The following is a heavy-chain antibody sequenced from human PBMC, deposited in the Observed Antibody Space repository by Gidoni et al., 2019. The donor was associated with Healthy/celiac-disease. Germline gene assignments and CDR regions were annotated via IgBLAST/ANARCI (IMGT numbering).Heavy chain of an antibody. J-gene: IGHJ5*02. D-gene: IGHD6-6*01. CDR3: AKLGGSSSAKLGWFDP. CDR1: GFTFSSYA. Sequence: EVQLLESGGGLVQPGGSLRLSCAASGFTFSSYAMSWVRTAPGKGLEWVSAISGSGGSTYYADSVKGRFTISRDNSKNTLYLQMNSLRAEDTAVYYRAKLGGSSSAKLGWFDPWGQGTLVTVSS. CDR2: ISGSGGST. V-gene: IGHV3-23*01.